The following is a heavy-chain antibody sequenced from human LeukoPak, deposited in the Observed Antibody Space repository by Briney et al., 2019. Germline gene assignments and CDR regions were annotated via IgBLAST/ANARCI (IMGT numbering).Heavy chain of an antibody. D-gene: IGHD3-10*01. CDR1: GFTFSSYW. CDR3: ARGSRFDYYGNLYYFDY. V-gene: IGHV3-7*05. Sequence: PGGSLRLSCAASGFTFSSYWMSWVRQTPGKGLEWVANIKQDGNEKYYVDSVKGRFTISRDNAKNSLFLQVNSLRAEDTAGYYCARGSRFDYYGNLYYFDYWGQGTLVTVSS. J-gene: IGHJ4*02. CDR2: IKQDGNEK.